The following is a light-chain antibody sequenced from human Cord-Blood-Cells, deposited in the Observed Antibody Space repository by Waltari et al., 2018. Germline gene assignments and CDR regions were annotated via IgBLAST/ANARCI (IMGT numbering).Light chain of an antibody. CDR2: KAS. Sequence: DIQMTQSPSTLSASVGDRITITCRASQSISSWLAWYQQKPGKAPKLLIYKASSLESGVPSRLSGSGSGTEFTLTISSLRPDDFATYYCQQYNSYWTFGQGTKVEIK. CDR3: QQYNSYWT. CDR1: QSISSW. V-gene: IGKV1-5*03. J-gene: IGKJ1*01.